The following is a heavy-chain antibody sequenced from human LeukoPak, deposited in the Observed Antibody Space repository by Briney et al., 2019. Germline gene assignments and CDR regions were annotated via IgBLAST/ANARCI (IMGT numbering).Heavy chain of an antibody. Sequence: GGSLRLSCAASGFIFSSYAMSWVRQAPGKGLEWVSAISNTGGSTYYADSVKGRFTISRDDSKNTLYLQMNNLRAEDTAIYYCANDLTTVVTSRFDDSGQGTLVTVSS. CDR2: ISNTGGST. V-gene: IGHV3-23*01. CDR1: GFIFSSYA. CDR3: ANDLTTVVTSRFDD. D-gene: IGHD4-23*01. J-gene: IGHJ4*02.